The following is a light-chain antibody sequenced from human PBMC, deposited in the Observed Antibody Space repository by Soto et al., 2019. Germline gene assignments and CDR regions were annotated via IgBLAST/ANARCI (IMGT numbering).Light chain of an antibody. CDR2: GAS. Sequence: EIVVTQSPATLSVSPGERVTLSCRASQSVGRSLAWYQQKPGQAPRLLIYGASNRATGIPDRFSGSGSGTDFTRTISRLEPEDFAIYYCQQYNNWPPRITFGGGTKVDIK. J-gene: IGKJ4*01. CDR1: QSVGRS. V-gene: IGKV3D-15*01. CDR3: QQYNNWPPRIT.